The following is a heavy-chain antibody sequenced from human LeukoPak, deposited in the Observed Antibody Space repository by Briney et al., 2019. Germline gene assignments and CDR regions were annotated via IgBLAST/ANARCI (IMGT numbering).Heavy chain of an antibody. CDR1: GGSISSGGYY. CDR3: ARGDGRQQLVLVY. CDR2: IYYSGST. V-gene: IGHV4-31*03. Sequence: PSQTLSLTCTVSGGSISSGGYYWSWIRQHPGKGLEWIGYIYYSGSTYYNPSLKSRVTISVDTSKNQFSLKLSSVTAADTAVYYCARGDGRQQLVLVYWGQGTLVTVSS. J-gene: IGHJ4*02. D-gene: IGHD6-13*01.